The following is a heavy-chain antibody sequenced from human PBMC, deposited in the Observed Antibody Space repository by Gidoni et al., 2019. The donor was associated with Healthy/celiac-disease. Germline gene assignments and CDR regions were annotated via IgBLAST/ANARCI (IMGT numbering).Heavy chain of an antibody. V-gene: IGHV3-23*01. CDR1: GCTFSSYA. D-gene: IGHD2-2*01. J-gene: IGHJ6*03. CDR3: AKRPHHIVVVPAAVRYYYYMDV. Sequence: EVQLLESGGGLVQPGGSLRLSCAASGCTFSSYAMSWVRQAPGKGLEWVSAISGSGGSTYYADSVKGRFTISRDNSKNTLYLQMNSLRAEDTAVYYCAKRPHHIVVVPAAVRYYYYMDVWGKGTTVTVSS. CDR2: ISGSGGST.